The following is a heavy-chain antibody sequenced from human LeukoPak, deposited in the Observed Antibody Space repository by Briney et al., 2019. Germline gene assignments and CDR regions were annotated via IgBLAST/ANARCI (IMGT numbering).Heavy chain of an antibody. CDR3: ARETTDNADYYFDY. CDR1: GGSISSYY. J-gene: IGHJ4*02. CDR2: IYTSGST. Sequence: SETLSLTCTVSGGSISSYYWSWIRQPAGKGLEWIGRIYTSGSTNYNPSLKSRVTMSVDTSKNQFSLKLSSVTAADTAVYFCARETTDNADYYFDYWGQGTLVTVSS. V-gene: IGHV4-4*07. D-gene: IGHD1-1*01.